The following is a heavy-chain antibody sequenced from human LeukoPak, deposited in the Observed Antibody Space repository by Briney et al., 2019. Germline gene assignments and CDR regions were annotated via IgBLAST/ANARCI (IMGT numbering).Heavy chain of an antibody. CDR2: IYNSGST. CDR3: ARASSNWKPPDY. CDR1: GGSLSGFY. V-gene: IGHV4-59*08. J-gene: IGHJ4*02. D-gene: IGHD1-1*01. Sequence: SETLSLTCTVSGGSLSGFYWSWIRQPPGKGLEWIGYIYNSGSTDYNPSLKSRVTISEDTSNNQFSLKLNFVTAADTAVYYCARASSNWKPPDYWGQGTLVTVSS.